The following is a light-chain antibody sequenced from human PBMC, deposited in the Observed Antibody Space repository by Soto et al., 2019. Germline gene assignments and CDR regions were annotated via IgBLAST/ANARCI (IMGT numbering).Light chain of an antibody. V-gene: IGKV3-20*01. CDR2: GAS. J-gene: IGKJ1*01. Sequence: EVVLTQSPGTLSLSPGERATLSCRASQSVSIKLAWYQQKPGQAPRLLIYGASSRATGIPDRFSGSGSGTDFTLTISRLEPEDFAVYYCQQYHSSVWTFGQGTKVDIK. CDR1: QSVSIK. CDR3: QQYHSSVWT.